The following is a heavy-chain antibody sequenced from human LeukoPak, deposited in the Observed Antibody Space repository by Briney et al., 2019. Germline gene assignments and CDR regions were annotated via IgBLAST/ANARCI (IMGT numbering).Heavy chain of an antibody. D-gene: IGHD6-13*01. CDR3: AGDNIAAAWVHWFDP. CDR1: GYTFTSYG. Sequence: GASVKISCKASGYTFTSYGISRVRQAPGQGLEWRGWIIAYNGNTNYAQKLQGRVTMTTDTSTSTAYMELRSLRSDGTAVYYSAGDNIAAAWVHWFDPWGQGTLVTVSS. CDR2: IIAYNGNT. V-gene: IGHV1-18*01. J-gene: IGHJ5*02.